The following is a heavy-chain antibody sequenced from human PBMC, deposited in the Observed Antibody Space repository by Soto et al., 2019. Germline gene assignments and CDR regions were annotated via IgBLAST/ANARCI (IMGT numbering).Heavy chain of an antibody. CDR1: GGTFRNHV. CDR3: ARDLEFRDGNISHLDF. Sequence: QVQLVQSGAEVKQPGSSVKVSCKASGGTFRNHVFNWVRQAPGQGLEWMGGIIPIIGTPNYAQKFQGRVTTTADASTNTVYLEVSSLRSQDTAVYFCARDLEFRDGNISHLDFWGQGTLVTVSS. D-gene: IGHD3-3*01. V-gene: IGHV1-69*01. J-gene: IGHJ4*02. CDR2: IIPIIGTP.